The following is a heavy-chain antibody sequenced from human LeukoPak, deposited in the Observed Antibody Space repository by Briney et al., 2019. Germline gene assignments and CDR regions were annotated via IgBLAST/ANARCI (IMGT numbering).Heavy chain of an antibody. J-gene: IGHJ6*03. CDR1: GGSFSGYY. CDR2: INHSGST. V-gene: IGHV4-34*01. Sequence: SETLSLTCAVYGGSFSGYYWSWIRHPPGKGLEWIGEINHSGSTNYKPSLKSRVTISVDTSKNQFSLKLSSVTAADTAVYYCARGRRVDWGSLYYYYYMDVWGKGTTVTVSS. CDR3: ARGRRVDWGSLYYYYYMDV. D-gene: IGHD3/OR15-3a*01.